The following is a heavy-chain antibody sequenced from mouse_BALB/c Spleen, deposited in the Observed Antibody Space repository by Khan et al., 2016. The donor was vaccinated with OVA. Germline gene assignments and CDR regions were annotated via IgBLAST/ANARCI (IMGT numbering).Heavy chain of an antibody. CDR2: ISTGGHYT. J-gene: IGHJ4*01. CDR3: SRRLVDYYAMDY. D-gene: IGHD2-2*01. Sequence: EVELVESGGGFVKPGGSLKLSCSASGFTFSSYAMSWVRQTPEKRLEWVATISTGGHYTFYADSVKGRFTISRDNAKNTLYLQMSSLRSEDTAMYYCSRRLVDYYAMDYWGPGTSVTVSS. V-gene: IGHV5-9-3*01. CDR1: GFTFSSYA.